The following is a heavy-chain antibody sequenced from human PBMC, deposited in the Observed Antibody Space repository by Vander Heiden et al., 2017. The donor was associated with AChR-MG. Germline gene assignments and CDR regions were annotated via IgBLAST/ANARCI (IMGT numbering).Heavy chain of an antibody. J-gene: IGHJ4*02. Sequence: QVQLVQSGAEVKKPGSSVKVPCKASGGTFNNSAISWVRQAPGRRLEWMGGIVPMYGTPIYAQRFQGRVTITADESAGTAFMDLSSLRFEDTAMYYCTRDENERATVEWGQGTLVTVSS. CDR1: GGTFNNSA. CDR3: TRDENERATVE. V-gene: IGHV1-69*01. D-gene: IGHD4-4*01. CDR2: IVPMYGTP.